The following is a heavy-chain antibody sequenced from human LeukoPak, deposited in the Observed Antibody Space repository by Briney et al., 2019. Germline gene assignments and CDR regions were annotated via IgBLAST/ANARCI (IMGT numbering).Heavy chain of an antibody. V-gene: IGHV3-9*01. J-gene: IGHJ4*02. CDR2: ISWNSGSI. CDR1: GFTFDDYA. D-gene: IGHD1-26*01. Sequence: GGSLRLSCAASGFTFDDYAMHWVRQAPGKGLEWVSGISWNSGSIDYAASVKGRFTISRDNAKKSLYLQMSSLRPEDTALYYCAKGTGRYWTFFDSWGQGTQVTVSS. CDR3: AKGTGRYWTFFDS.